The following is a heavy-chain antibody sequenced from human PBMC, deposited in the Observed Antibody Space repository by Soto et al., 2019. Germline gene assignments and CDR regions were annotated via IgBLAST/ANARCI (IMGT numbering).Heavy chain of an antibody. V-gene: IGHV3-48*02. CDR1: GFIFSDYR. CDR3: ARGRYLIYIDY. J-gene: IGHJ4*02. Sequence: GGSLRLPCDGSGFIFSDYRVNWVRQAPGKGIEWLSYIGSASTTIYADSLKGRFSISRDNAKNSLYLQMNSLRDEDTAVYYCARGRYLIYIDYRGQGLLVTGSS. CDR2: IGSASTTI. D-gene: IGHD3-9*01.